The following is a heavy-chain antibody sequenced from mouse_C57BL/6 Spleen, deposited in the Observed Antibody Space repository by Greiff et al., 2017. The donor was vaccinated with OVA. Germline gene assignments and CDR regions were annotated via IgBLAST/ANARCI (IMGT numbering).Heavy chain of an antibody. J-gene: IGHJ3*01. V-gene: IGHV1-50*01. CDR1: GYTFTSYW. CDR2: IDPSDSYT. Sequence: VQLQQPGAELVKPGASVKLSCKASGYTFTSYWMQWVNQRPGQGLEWIGEIDPSDSYTNYNQKFKGKATLTVDTSSSTAYMQLSSLTSEDSAVYYCARFPFAYWGQGTLVTVSA. CDR3: ARFPFAY.